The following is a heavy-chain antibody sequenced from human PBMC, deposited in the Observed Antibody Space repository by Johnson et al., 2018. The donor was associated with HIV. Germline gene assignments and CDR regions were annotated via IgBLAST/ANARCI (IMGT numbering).Heavy chain of an antibody. J-gene: IGHJ3*02. CDR3: ARDRVYSGSYYSVAFDI. V-gene: IGHV3-7*05. CDR2: IKHDGYEK. CDR1: GFTFSRYW. D-gene: IGHD1-26*01. Sequence: QLVESGGGLVQPGGSLRLSCATSGFTFSRYWMSWVRQAPGKGLEWVANIKHDGYEKSDVDSVQGRFTISRDTAKNSLYLQINGLRAEDTSVYYCARDRVYSGSYYSVAFDIWGQGTMVTVSS.